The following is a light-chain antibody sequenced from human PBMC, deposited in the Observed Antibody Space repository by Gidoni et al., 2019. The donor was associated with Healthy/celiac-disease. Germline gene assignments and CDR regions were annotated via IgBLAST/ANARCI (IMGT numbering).Light chain of an antibody. CDR3: QQYGSSLIT. V-gene: IGKV3-20*01. CDR1: QSVSSSY. Sequence: EIVLTQSPGTLSLSPGESATLSCRASQSVSSSYLAWYQQKPGQAPRLLIYGASSRATGIPDRFSGSGSGTDFTLTISRLEAEDFAVYYCQQYGSSLITFGQGTRLEIK. J-gene: IGKJ5*01. CDR2: GAS.